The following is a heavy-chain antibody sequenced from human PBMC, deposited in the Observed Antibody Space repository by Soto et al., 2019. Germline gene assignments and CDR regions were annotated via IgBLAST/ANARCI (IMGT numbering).Heavy chain of an antibody. CDR3: AREIMPLTNDWYFDL. CDR2: IFDSGSI. D-gene: IGHD2-8*01. Sequence: QVQLRESGPGLVKPSETLSLTCTVSGGSISGGVHSWSWIRQPPGKGLEWIGHIFDSGSIYYNPSLKSRLTISVDTSKNQFSLRLSSVTAADTAVYYCAREIMPLTNDWYFDLWGRGTLVTVSS. CDR1: GGSISGGVHS. V-gene: IGHV4-30-4*01. J-gene: IGHJ2*01.